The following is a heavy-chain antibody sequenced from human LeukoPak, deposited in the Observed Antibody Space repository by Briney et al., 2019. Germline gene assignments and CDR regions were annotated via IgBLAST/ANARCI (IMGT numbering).Heavy chain of an antibody. D-gene: IGHD2-2*01. V-gene: IGHV4-38-2*02. CDR1: GYSISSGYY. CDR2: IYHSGST. J-gene: IGHJ4*02. CDR3: ASLGYCSSTSCQIAIDY. Sequence: ASETLSLTCTVSGYSISSGYYWGWIRQPPGKGLEWIGGIYHSGSTYYNPSLKSRVTISVDTSKNQFSLKLSSVTAADTAVYYCASLGYCSSTSCQIAIDYWGQGTLVTVSS.